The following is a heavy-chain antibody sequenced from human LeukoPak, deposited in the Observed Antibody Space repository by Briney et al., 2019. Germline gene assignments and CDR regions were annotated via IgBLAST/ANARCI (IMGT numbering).Heavy chain of an antibody. CDR3: ARVSIAARSDY. J-gene: IGHJ4*02. CDR1: GGSFSGYY. CDR2: INHSGST. V-gene: IGHV4-34*01. Sequence: SETLSLTCAVYGGSFSGYYWSWIRQPPGKGLEWIGEINHSGSTNYNPSLKSRVTISVDTSKNQFSLKLSSVTAADTAVYYCARVSIAARSDYWGQGTLVTVPS. D-gene: IGHD6-6*01.